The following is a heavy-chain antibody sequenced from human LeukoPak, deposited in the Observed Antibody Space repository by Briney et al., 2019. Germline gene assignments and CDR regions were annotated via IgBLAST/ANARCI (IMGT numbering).Heavy chain of an antibody. CDR2: IKQDGSEK. CDR3: ARGSGYSDY. CDR1: GFTFSSYA. D-gene: IGHD3-3*01. V-gene: IGHV3-7*03. Sequence: GRSLRLSCAASGFTFSSYAMHWVRQAPGKGLEWVANIKQDGSEKYYVDSVKGRFTISRDNAKNSLYLQMNSLRAEDTAVYYCARGSGYSDYWGQGTLVTVSS. J-gene: IGHJ4*02.